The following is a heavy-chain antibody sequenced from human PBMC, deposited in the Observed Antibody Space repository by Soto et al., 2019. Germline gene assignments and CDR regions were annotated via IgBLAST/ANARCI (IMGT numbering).Heavy chain of an antibody. J-gene: IGHJ3*02. V-gene: IGHV3-23*01. CDR2: ISGSGGAT. Sequence: EVQLLESGGGLVQPGGSLRLSCAASGFTFSSYAMSWVRQAPGKGLEWVSGISGSGGATYYADSVKGRFTISRDNSKNTLYLQMNSLRTEVTAVYYCSRDRYCSGGSCYSEWAFDIWGQGTMVTVSS. CDR3: SRDRYCSGGSCYSEWAFDI. CDR1: GFTFSSYA. D-gene: IGHD2-15*01.